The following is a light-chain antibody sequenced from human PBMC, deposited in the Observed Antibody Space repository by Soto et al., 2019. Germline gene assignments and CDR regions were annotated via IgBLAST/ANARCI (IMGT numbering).Light chain of an antibody. Sequence: DIVMTQFPDSLAVSLGERAALNCKSSQSLFSSSTNRTYLAWFQQKPGQPPKQIIYWASTRESGVPDRFSGSGSGTDFTLTLSSLQAEDVAVYYCQQYYGVPITFGGGTRVEI. CDR3: QQYYGVPIT. V-gene: IGKV4-1*01. CDR2: WAS. J-gene: IGKJ4*01. CDR1: QSLFSSSTNRTY.